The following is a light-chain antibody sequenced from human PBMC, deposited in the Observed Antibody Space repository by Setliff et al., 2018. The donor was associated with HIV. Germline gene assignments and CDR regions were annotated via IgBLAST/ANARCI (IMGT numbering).Light chain of an antibody. Sequence: SVLTQPASVSGSPGQSITISCNGTSNDIGSYNYVSWYQQHPGKAPKLVIYDVAQRPSGGSSRFSGSKSGDTASLTIAGLQTEDEADYYCNSYTSSDTYVFGTGTKV. V-gene: IGLV2-14*03. CDR3: NSYTSSDTYV. CDR1: SNDIGSYNY. CDR2: DVA. J-gene: IGLJ1*01.